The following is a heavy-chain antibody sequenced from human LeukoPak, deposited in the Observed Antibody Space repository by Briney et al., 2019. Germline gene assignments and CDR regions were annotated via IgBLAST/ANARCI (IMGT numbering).Heavy chain of an antibody. Sequence: SQTLSLTYAISGDGVSSNSAAWNWIRQSPSRGLEWLGRTYYRSKWYNDYAVSVKSRITINPDTSKNQFSLQLNSVTPEDTAVYYCARDYGSGSFWEIYYYYGMDVWGQGTTVTVSS. D-gene: IGHD3-10*01. V-gene: IGHV6-1*01. CDR2: TYYRSKWYN. CDR3: ARDYGSGSFWEIYYYYGMDV. CDR1: GDGVSSNSAA. J-gene: IGHJ6*02.